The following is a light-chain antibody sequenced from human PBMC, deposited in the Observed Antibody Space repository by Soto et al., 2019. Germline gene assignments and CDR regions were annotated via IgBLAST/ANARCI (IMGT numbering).Light chain of an antibody. Sequence: QSFLTPPPSASGSPGQSVTISCTGNSREVGAYDYVSWYQQHPGKAPKLMIYEVSKRPSGVPDRFSGSKSGDTASLTVSGLQADEADYYCCSHTGNNHYFVFGTGTKVTVL. V-gene: IGLV2-8*01. J-gene: IGLJ1*01. CDR2: EVS. CDR1: SREVGAYDY. CDR3: CSHTGNNHYFV.